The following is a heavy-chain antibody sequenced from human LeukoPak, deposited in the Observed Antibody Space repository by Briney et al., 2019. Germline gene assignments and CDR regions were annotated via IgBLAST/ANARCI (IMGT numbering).Heavy chain of an antibody. J-gene: IGHJ4*02. V-gene: IGHV1-3*01. CDR3: ARGYSSGWSHFDY. D-gene: IGHD6-19*01. CDR1: GYTFTSYA. CDR2: INAGNGNT. Sequence: ASVKVSCKASGYTFTSYAMHWVRQAPGQRLEWMGWINAGNGNTKYSQEFQGRVTITRDTSASTAYMELSRLRSDDTAVYYCARGYSSGWSHFDYWGQGTLVTVSS.